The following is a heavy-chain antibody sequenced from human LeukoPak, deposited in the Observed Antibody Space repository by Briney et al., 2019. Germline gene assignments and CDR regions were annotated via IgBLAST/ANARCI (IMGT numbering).Heavy chain of an antibody. D-gene: IGHD2-15*01. V-gene: IGHV1-24*01. CDR2: FYPEDGET. CDR3: ATFLTGAVCSGGSCYSAGGFDP. Sequence: ASVTVSCKVSGYTLTELSMHWVRQAPGKGREWMGGFYPEDGETIYAQKFQGRVTITEDTSTDTAYMELSSLRSEDTAVYYCATFLTGAVCSGGSCYSAGGFDPWGQGTLVTVSS. J-gene: IGHJ5*02. CDR1: GYTLTELS.